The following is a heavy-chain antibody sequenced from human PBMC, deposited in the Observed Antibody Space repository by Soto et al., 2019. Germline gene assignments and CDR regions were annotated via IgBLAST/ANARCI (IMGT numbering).Heavy chain of an antibody. D-gene: IGHD3-22*01. J-gene: IGHJ4*02. CDR2: IKSKTDGGTT. CDR3: TTDHPYNYNSSCYDH. CDR1: GFIFSNAW. Sequence: GXSLRLSCAGSGFIFSNAWINWVRQAPGRGLEWVGHIKSKTDGGTTDYAAPVKGRYTISRDDSKNTVFLQMNSLKSEDTAMYYCTTDHPYNYNSSCYDHWGQGTLVTVSS. V-gene: IGHV3-15*07.